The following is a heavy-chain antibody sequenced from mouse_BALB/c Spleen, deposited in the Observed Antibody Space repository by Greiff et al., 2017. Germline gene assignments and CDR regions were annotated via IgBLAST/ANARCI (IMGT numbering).Heavy chain of an antibody. V-gene: IGHV1S29*02. Sequence: VQLKESGPELVKPGASVKISCKASGYTFTDYNMHWVKQSHGKSLEWIGYIYPYNGGTGYNQKFKSKATLTVDNSSSTAYMELRSLTSEDSAVYYCARGGRSTMITTRAMDYWGQGTSVTVSS. D-gene: IGHD2-4*01. J-gene: IGHJ4*01. CDR2: IYPYNGGT. CDR1: GYTFTDYN. CDR3: ARGGRSTMITTRAMDY.